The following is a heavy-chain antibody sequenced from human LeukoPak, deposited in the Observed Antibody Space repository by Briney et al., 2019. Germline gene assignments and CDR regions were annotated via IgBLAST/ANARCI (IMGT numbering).Heavy chain of an antibody. D-gene: IGHD6-13*01. CDR3: ARGSLGIAAHDS. CDR1: TGSVIPYY. Sequence: KTSETLSLTCSVSTGSVIPYYWSWIRQPAGKDFQWIGRIYPTGSTDYNPSLKSRVTMSVDTSKKQISLNLTSVTAADTAVYYCARGSLGIAAHDSWGQGTLVTVSS. CDR2: IYPTGST. V-gene: IGHV4-4*07. J-gene: IGHJ4*02.